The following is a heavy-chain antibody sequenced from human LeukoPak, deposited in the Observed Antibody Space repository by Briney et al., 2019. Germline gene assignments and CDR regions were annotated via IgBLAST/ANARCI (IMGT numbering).Heavy chain of an antibody. Sequence: ASVKVSCKASGYTFIRQYMHFVRQAPAQGLEWMGIINPSSGNTNYAQKFQGGVTMTRDTSTSTIYMDLSSLRSDDTAVYYCSTSVGGTEFDSWGQGALVTVSS. D-gene: IGHD3-16*01. CDR3: STSVGGTEFDS. J-gene: IGHJ4*02. CDR2: INPSSGNT. V-gene: IGHV1-46*01. CDR1: GYTFIRQY.